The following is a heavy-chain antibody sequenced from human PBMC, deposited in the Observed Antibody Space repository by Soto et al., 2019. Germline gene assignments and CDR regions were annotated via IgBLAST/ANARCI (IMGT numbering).Heavy chain of an antibody. CDR1: GGSISSYY. V-gene: IGHV4-59*08. D-gene: IGHD3-3*01. CDR3: ARFSEKEFFEWRGLHFDY. CDR2: IYYSGST. Sequence: SETLSLTCTVSGGSISSYYWSWIRQPPGKGLEWIGYIYYSGSTNYNPSLKSRVTISVDTSKNQFSLKLSSVTAADTAVYYCARFSEKEFFEWRGLHFDYWGQGTLVTVSS. J-gene: IGHJ4*02.